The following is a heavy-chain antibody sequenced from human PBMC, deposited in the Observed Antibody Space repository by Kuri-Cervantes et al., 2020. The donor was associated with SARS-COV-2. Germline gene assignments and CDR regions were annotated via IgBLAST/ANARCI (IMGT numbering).Heavy chain of an antibody. D-gene: IGHD3-22*01. CDR2: ISAYNGNT. CDR1: GYTFTSYG. CDR3: ALGYWGSGYPRYYYYMDV. J-gene: IGHJ6*03. Sequence: ASVKVSCKASGYTFTSYGISWVRQAPGQGLEWMGWISAYNGNTNYAQKFQGRVTITADESTSTAFMELSSLRSDDTAVYYCALGYWGSGYPRYYYYMDVWGKGTTVTVSS. V-gene: IGHV1-18*01.